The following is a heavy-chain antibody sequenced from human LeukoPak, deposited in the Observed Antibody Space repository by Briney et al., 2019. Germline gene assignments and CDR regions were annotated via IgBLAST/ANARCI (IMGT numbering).Heavy chain of an antibody. J-gene: IGHJ6*02. V-gene: IGHV4-59*01. D-gene: IGHD3-10*01. Sequence: SETLSLTCTVSGGSISSYYWSWIRQPPGKGLEWIGYIYYSGSTNYNPSLKSRVTISVDTSKNQFSLKLSSVTAADTAVYYCARGGVAMVRGVIIPPYYYYGMDVWGQGTTVTVSS. CDR3: ARGGVAMVRGVIIPPYYYYGMDV. CDR2: IYYSGST. CDR1: GGSISSYY.